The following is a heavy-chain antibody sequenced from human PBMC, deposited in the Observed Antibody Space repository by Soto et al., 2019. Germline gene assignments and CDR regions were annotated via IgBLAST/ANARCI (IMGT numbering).Heavy chain of an antibody. CDR3: AHRAGGYRCHLDY. Sequence: QITLKESGPTLVKPTQTLTLTCTFSGFSLSTRGVGVGWIRQPPGKALEWLALIYWDDDEGYSPSLKSRLTXPXDXXKNPGVATMRNMAPVDTALHYGAHRAGGYRCHLDYCGQGPLVPVSS. CDR2: IYWDDDE. D-gene: IGHD5-18*01. CDR1: GFSLSTRGVG. V-gene: IGHV2-5*02. J-gene: IGHJ4*02.